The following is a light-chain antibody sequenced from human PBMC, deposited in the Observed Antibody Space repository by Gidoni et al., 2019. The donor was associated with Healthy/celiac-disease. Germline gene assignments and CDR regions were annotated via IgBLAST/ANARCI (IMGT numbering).Light chain of an antibody. CDR3: KQYDNLPPP. V-gene: IGKV1-33*01. CDR1: QDISNY. Sequence: DIPMTQSPSSLSASVGDRVTITCQASQDISNYLNWYQQKPGKAPKLLIYDASNLETGVPSRFSGSGSGTDFTFTISSLQPEDIATYYCKQYDNLPPPFXHXTKVDIK. CDR2: DAS. J-gene: IGKJ3*01.